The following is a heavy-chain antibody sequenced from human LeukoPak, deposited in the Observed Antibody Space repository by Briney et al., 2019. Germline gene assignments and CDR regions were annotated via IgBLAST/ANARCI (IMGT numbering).Heavy chain of an antibody. Sequence: GASLKISCKGSGYRFTSYWIGWVRPMPGKGLEWMGIIYPGDSDTRYSPSFQGQVTISADKSISTAYLQWSSLKASDTAMYYCARLAALEYRSRYHFDYWGQGTLVTVSS. CDR1: GYRFTSYW. V-gene: IGHV5-51*01. D-gene: IGHD1-1*01. CDR3: ARLAALEYRSRYHFDY. CDR2: IYPGDSDT. J-gene: IGHJ4*02.